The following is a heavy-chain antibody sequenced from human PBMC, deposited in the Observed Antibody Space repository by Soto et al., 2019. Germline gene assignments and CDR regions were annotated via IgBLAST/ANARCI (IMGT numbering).Heavy chain of an antibody. V-gene: IGHV4-4*02. Sequence: SETLSLTCPVYGDSITNNHWWSWVRQPPGKGPELIGEIYHTGIANYNPPLESRVAFSVDKSKNQFSLSLTSVTAADTAVYYCVSKLGPYYYGLDVWGQGTTVTVSS. CDR1: GDSITNNHW. CDR2: IYHTGIA. D-gene: IGHD3-16*01. J-gene: IGHJ6*02. CDR3: VSKLGPYYYGLDV.